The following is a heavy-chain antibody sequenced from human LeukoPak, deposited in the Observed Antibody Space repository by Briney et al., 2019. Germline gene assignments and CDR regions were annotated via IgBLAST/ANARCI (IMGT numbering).Heavy chain of an antibody. J-gene: IGHJ4*02. Sequence: GGSLRLSCAASGFTFSSYWMHWVRQAPGKGLVWVSRINSDGSSTSYADSVKGRFTISRDNAKNTLYLQMNSLIAEDTAVYYCAREEYSYGHFDYWGQGTLVTVSS. D-gene: IGHD5-18*01. CDR3: AREEYSYGHFDY. V-gene: IGHV3-74*01. CDR1: GFTFSSYW. CDR2: INSDGSST.